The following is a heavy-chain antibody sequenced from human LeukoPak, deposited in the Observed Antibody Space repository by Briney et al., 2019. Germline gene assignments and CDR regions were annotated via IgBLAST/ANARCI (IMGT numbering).Heavy chain of an antibody. D-gene: IGHD6-19*01. CDR3: ARDLGSGWP. V-gene: IGHV4-59*01. J-gene: IGHJ4*02. Sequence: SETLSLTCTVSGGSISSYYWSWIRQPPGKGLEWIGYIYYSGSTNYSPSLKSRVTISVDTSKNQFSLKLSSVTAADTAVYYCARDLGSGWPWGQGTLVTVSS. CDR1: GGSISSYY. CDR2: IYYSGST.